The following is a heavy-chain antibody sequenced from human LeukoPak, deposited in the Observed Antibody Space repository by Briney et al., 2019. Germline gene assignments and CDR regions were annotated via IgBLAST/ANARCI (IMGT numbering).Heavy chain of an antibody. Sequence: SETLSLTCTVSGGSISSYYWSWIRQPPGKGLEWIGCIYYSGSTNYNPSLKSRVTISVDTSQNHFSLRLNSVTAADTAVYYCARRVNWNVIVDYYYLDVWGKGTTVTISS. CDR2: IYYSGST. CDR1: GGSISSYY. CDR3: ARRVNWNVIVDYYYLDV. J-gene: IGHJ6*03. V-gene: IGHV4-59*12. D-gene: IGHD1-1*01.